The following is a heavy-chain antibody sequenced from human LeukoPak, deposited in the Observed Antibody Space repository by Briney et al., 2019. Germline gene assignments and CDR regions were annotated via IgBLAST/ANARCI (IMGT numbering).Heavy chain of an antibody. CDR3: ARLLAYCGGDCYVLDY. Sequence: PSETLSPTCTVSGGSISSYYWSWIRQPPGKGLEWIGYISNTGSTKYNPSLKSRVTISVDTSKNQFSLKLSSVTAADTAVYYCARLLAYCGGDCYVLDYWGQGTLVTVSS. J-gene: IGHJ4*02. CDR2: ISNTGST. V-gene: IGHV4-59*08. CDR1: GGSISSYY. D-gene: IGHD2-21*02.